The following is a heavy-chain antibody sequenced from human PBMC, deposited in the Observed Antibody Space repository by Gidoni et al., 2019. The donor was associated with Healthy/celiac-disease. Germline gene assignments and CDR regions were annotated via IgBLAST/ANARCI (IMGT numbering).Heavy chain of an antibody. D-gene: IGHD4-17*01. CDR2: ST. V-gene: IGHV4-39*01. Sequence: STYYNPSLKSRVTISVDTSKNQFSLKLSSVTAADTAVYYCASRLYGDPENDAFDIWGQGTMVTVSS. J-gene: IGHJ3*02. CDR3: ASRLYGDPENDAFDI.